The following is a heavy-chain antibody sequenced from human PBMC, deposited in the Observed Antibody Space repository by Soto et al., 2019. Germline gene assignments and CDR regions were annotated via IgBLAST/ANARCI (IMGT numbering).Heavy chain of an antibody. D-gene: IGHD3-22*01. J-gene: IGHJ3*02. CDR1: GFSFDDYT. V-gene: IGHV3-9*01. Sequence: PGGSLRLSCGVSGFSFDDYTMHWVRQAPGKGPEWVASLSWNSGFSGYADSVKGRFTISRDNAQSSVNLQMNNLRTEDTALYYCAKGRGTIVVTDAYEIWGPGTMVTVSS. CDR2: LSWNSGFS. CDR3: AKGRGTIVVTDAYEI.